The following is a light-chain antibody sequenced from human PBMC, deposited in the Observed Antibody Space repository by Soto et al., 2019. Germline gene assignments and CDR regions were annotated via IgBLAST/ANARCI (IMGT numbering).Light chain of an antibody. J-gene: IGKJ5*01. CDR3: QQYGSLPIT. CDR1: QSVSSSY. V-gene: IGKV3-20*01. Sequence: IVFTQSPCTLSLSPGERATLSCRASQSVSSSYLAWYQQKPGQAPRLLIYGASSRATGIPDRFSGSGSGTDFTLTINRLEPEDFAVYYCQQYGSLPITFGQGTRLEIK. CDR2: GAS.